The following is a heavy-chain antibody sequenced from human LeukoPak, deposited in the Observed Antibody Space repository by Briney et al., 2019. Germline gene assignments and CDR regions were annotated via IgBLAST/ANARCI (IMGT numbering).Heavy chain of an antibody. D-gene: IGHD5-18*01. Sequence: SETLSLXCTVSGGSISSYYWSWIRQPPGKELEWIGYVYYSGSTTYNPSLKSRVTISVDTSKSQFSLKLSSVTAADTAVYFCARVGYSFGYGDFDYWGQGTLVTVSS. V-gene: IGHV4-59*01. CDR1: GGSISSYY. CDR2: VYYSGST. CDR3: ARVGYSFGYGDFDY. J-gene: IGHJ4*02.